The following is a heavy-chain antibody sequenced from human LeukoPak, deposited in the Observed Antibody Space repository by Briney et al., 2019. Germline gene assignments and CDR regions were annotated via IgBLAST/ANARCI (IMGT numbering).Heavy chain of an antibody. J-gene: IGHJ5*02. CDR3: AGPNWYVSSP. CDR2: IKEDGSVK. D-gene: IGHD6-13*01. V-gene: IGHV3-7*01. CDR1: GFAFNTYY. Sequence: GGSLRLSCAASGFAFNTYYMSWVRQAPGKGLEWVANIKEDGSVKYYVDSVKGRFTISRDNARNSLYLQMYSLRAEDTAVYYCAGPNWYVSSPWRQGTLVTVSS.